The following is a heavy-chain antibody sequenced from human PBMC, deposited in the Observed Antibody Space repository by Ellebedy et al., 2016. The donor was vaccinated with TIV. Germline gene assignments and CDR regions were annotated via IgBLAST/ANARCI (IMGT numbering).Heavy chain of an antibody. CDR2: IFSDGNT. J-gene: IGHJ3*02. CDR3: ARRISGTYGDDACDI. CDR1: EFTFSTYN. V-gene: IGHV3-53*01. D-gene: IGHD1-20*01. Sequence: GGSLRLSCEAYEFTFSTYNMHWVRQAPGKGLEWVSAIFSDGNTYYADSVKGRFTISRDSSKNTVFLQMNSLRAEDTAIYYCARRISGTYGDDACDIWGQGTMVTVSS.